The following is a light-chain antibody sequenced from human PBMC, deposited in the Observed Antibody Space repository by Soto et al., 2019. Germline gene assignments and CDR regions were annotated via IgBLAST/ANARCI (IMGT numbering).Light chain of an antibody. CDR2: AAS. V-gene: IGKV1-17*01. CDR3: LQHNSYPQT. CDR1: QGIRDA. J-gene: IGKJ1*01. Sequence: DIQMTQSPSSLSASVGDRVTITCRASQGIRDALGWYQQKPGKDPKRLIYAASRLQSGVQSRFSGSGSGTEFTLTISSLQPEDFATYDCLQHNSYPQTFGQGTKVEIK.